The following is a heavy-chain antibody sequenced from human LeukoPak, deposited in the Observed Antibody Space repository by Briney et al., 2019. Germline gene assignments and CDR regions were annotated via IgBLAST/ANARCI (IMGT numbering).Heavy chain of an antibody. CDR1: GGSISSYY. D-gene: IGHD3-10*01. J-gene: IGHJ5*02. V-gene: IGHV4-59*01. CDR2: IYYSGST. CDR3: ARETWFGESRRWFDP. Sequence: SETLSLTCNVAGGSISSYYWSWIRQPPGKGLEWIGYIYYSGSTNYNPSLKSRVTISVDTSKNQFSLKLSSVTAADTAVYYCARETWFGESRRWFDPWGQGTLVTVSS.